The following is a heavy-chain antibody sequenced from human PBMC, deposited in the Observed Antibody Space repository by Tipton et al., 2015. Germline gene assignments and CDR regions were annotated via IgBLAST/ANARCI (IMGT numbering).Heavy chain of an antibody. Sequence: SLRLSCAGSGFTFGGSALNWVRQAPGKGLEWVSSISGSTYYADSVKGRFTISRDNSKNTLYLQMNSLRAEDTAVYYCARYQGFPYGMDVWGQGTTVTVSS. CDR1: GFTFGGSA. J-gene: IGHJ6*02. CDR3: ARYQGFPYGMDV. CDR2: ISGST. V-gene: IGHV3-23*01. D-gene: IGHD2-15*01.